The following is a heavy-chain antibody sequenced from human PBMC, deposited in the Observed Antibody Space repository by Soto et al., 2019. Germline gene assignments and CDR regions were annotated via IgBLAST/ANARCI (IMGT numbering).Heavy chain of an antibody. Sequence: ASVKVSCKASGDTFSHYAMHWVRQAPGQRLEWMGWINAGNGDTRYSQKFQGRLTITRDTSASTAYMELGSLTSEDTAVYYCATTCDSSTYYSHACTEYFHHWGQGTLVTVSS. CDR1: GDTFSHYA. CDR2: INAGNGDT. V-gene: IGHV1-3*01. CDR3: ATTCDSSTYYSHACTEYFHH. J-gene: IGHJ1*01. D-gene: IGHD3-22*01.